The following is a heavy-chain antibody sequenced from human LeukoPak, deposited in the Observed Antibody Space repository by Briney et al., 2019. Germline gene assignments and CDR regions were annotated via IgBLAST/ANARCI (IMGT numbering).Heavy chain of an antibody. CDR1: GFTFSSYS. CDR2: ISSSGSYI. D-gene: IGHD3-10*01. V-gene: IGHV3-21*01. J-gene: IGHJ6*04. Sequence: GGSLRLSCAASGFTFSSYSMNWVRQAPGKGLDWVSSISSSGSYIYYADSVKGRFTISRDNAKNSLYLQMNSLRAEDTAVYYCARDGYYGSGSYSYYYGMDVWGKGTTVTVSS. CDR3: ARDGYYGSGSYSYYYGMDV.